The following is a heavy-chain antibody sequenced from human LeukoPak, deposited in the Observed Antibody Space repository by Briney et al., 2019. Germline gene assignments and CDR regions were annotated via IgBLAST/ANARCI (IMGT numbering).Heavy chain of an antibody. D-gene: IGHD5-12*01. CDR2: LSGSGGST. V-gene: IGHV3-23*01. J-gene: IGHJ4*02. Sequence: GGSLRLSCAASGFTFSSYAMSWVRQAPGKGLEWVSGLSGSGGSTYYAGSVKGRFTISRDNSKNTLYLQMNSLRDDDTAVYYCAKVQYSDYNMNFDYWGQGTLVTVSS. CDR3: AKVQYSDYNMNFDY. CDR1: GFTFSSYA.